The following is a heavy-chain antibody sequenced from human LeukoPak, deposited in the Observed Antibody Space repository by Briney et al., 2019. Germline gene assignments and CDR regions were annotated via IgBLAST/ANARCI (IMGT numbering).Heavy chain of an antibody. CDR2: INHSGST. CDR3: ARQKIRAYRAPFDY. J-gene: IGHJ4*02. D-gene: IGHD3-16*01. Sequence: PSETLSLTCAVYGGSFSGYYWSWLRQPPGKGLEWIGEINHSGSTNYNPSLTSRVTISVETSKSKLSLKLSSVTAADTAVYYCARQKIRAYRAPFDYWGQGTLVTVSS. V-gene: IGHV4-34*01. CDR1: GGSFSGYY.